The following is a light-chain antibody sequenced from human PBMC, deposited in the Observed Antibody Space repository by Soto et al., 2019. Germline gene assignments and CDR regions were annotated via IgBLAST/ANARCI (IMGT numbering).Light chain of an antibody. J-gene: IGLJ1*01. Sequence: TQPPSASGSPGQSVTISCTGTKNDVGFYDFVSWYQHHPGKAPRLIIYEVVQRPSGVPDRFSGSKSGNTASLTVSGLQAADEADYFCKSYAGSNTYVFGSGTKVTVL. CDR3: KSYAGSNTYV. V-gene: IGLV2-8*01. CDR1: KNDVGFYDF. CDR2: EVV.